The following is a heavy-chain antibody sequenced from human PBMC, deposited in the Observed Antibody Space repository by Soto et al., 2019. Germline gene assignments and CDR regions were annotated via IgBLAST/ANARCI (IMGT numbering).Heavy chain of an antibody. V-gene: IGHV1-46*03. CDR1: GYTFTSYY. Sequence: ASVKVSCKASGYTFTSYYMHWVRQAPGQGLEWMGIINPSGGSTSYAQKFQGRVTMTRDTSTITVYMELSSLRSEDTAVYYCARETGCGGDCFTYYFDYWGQGTLVTVSS. CDR2: INPSGGST. J-gene: IGHJ4*02. CDR3: ARETGCGGDCFTYYFDY. D-gene: IGHD2-21*01.